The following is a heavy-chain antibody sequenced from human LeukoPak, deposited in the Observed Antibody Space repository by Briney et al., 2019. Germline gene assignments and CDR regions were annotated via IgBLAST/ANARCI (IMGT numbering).Heavy chain of an antibody. J-gene: IGHJ4*01. V-gene: IGHV3-74*01. D-gene: IGHD3-22*01. Sequence: GGSLRLSCAASGFTFSNYWMHWVRHVPGKGLVWVSRIDGGGNNRNYADSVKGRFSISRDNVKSTLYLQMNSLRAEDTAVYYCARGPGSSGGAYVGDYWGHGTLVTVSS. CDR3: ARGPGSSGGAYVGDY. CDR1: GFTFSNYW. CDR2: IDGGGNNR.